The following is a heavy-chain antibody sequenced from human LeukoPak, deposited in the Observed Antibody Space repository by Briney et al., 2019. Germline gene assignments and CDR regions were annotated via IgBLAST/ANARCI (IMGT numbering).Heavy chain of an antibody. J-gene: IGHJ4*02. CDR2: IYYSGST. D-gene: IGHD6-13*01. V-gene: IGHV4-59*12. CDR3: ARYSSSWYYFDY. Sequence: SETLSLTCTVSGGSLSSYYWSWIRQPPGKGLEWIGYIYYSGSTNYNPSLKSRVTISVDTSKNQFSLKLSSVTAADTAVYYCARYSSSWYYFDYWGQGTLVTVSS. CDR1: GGSLSSYY.